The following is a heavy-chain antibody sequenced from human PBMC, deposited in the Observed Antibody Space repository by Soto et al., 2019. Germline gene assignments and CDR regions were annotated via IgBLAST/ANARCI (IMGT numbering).Heavy chain of an antibody. CDR3: ARAGNSILFYGGSANWFDP. D-gene: IGHD3-10*01. CDR1: GFTFDDYA. J-gene: IGHJ5*02. V-gene: IGHV3-9*01. Sequence: VQLVESGGGLVQPGRSLRLSCAASGFTFDDYAMDWVRQAPGKGLEWVSGISWNGGDIGYADSVKGRFTISRDNAKNSLYLQMNSLRPEDTAFYYCARAGNSILFYGGSANWFDPWGQGTLVTVSS. CDR2: ISWNGGDI.